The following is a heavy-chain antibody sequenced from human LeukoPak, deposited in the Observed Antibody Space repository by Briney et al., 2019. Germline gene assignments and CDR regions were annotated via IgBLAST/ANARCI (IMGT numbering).Heavy chain of an antibody. CDR1: GFTSVNYA. CDR2: ISGSGGTT. D-gene: IGHD1-14*01. V-gene: IGHV3-23*01. J-gene: IGHJ6*02. CDR3: AKVSGGGLYYDGMDV. Sequence: GGSLRLSCAATGFTSVNYAMSWVRQAPGKGLEWVSAISGSGGTTYYADSVKGRFTISRDSSKNTLYLQMNSLRAEDTAVYYCAKVSGGGLYYDGMDVWGQGTTVTVSS.